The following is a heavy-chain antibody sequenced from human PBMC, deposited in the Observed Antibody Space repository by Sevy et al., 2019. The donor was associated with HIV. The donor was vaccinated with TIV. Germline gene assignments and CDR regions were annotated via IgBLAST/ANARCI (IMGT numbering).Heavy chain of an antibody. CDR1: GGSISSYY. D-gene: IGHD3-22*01. CDR2: IYYSGST. J-gene: IGHJ4*02. Sequence: SETLSLTCTVSGGSISSYYWSWIRQPPGKGLEWIGYIYYSGSTNYNPSLKSRVTLSVDTSKNQFSLKLSSVTAADTAVYYCARELYYYDNSGYYPRRRYYFDYWGQGTLVTVSS. V-gene: IGHV4-59*01. CDR3: ARELYYYDNSGYYPRRRYYFDY.